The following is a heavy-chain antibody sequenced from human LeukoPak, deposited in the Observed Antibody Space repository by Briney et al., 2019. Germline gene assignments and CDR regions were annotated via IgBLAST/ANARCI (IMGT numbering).Heavy chain of an antibody. CDR3: AREWSIRGVNSYGMDV. CDR1: GGSISSYY. Sequence: SETLSLTCTVSGGSISSYYWSWIRQPPGKGLEWIGYIYYSGSTNYNPSLKSRVTISVDTSKNQFSLKLSSVTAADTAVHYCAREWSIRGVNSYGMDVWGKGTTVTVSS. V-gene: IGHV4-59*01. J-gene: IGHJ6*04. CDR2: IYYSGST. D-gene: IGHD3-10*01.